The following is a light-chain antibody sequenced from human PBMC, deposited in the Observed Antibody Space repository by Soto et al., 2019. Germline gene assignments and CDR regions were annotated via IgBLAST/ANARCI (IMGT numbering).Light chain of an antibody. J-gene: IGLJ2*01. V-gene: IGLV3-21*04. CDR1: NIGTKS. CDR2: YES. CDR3: QVWDNSSDRRGV. Sequence: SYELTQPPSVSVAPGETARITCGGHNIGTKSVHWYQQKPGQAPVLVIYYESDRPSGIPERFSGSNSGDTATLTISRVEAGDEADYYCQVWDNSSDRRGVFGGGTKLTVL.